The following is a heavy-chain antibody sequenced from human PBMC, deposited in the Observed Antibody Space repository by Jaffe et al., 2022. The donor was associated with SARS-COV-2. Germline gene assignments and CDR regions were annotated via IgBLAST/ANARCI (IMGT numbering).Heavy chain of an antibody. CDR2: INTNTGNP. CDR3: AREDLWAGTFD. J-gene: IGHJ4*02. CDR1: GYTFNKYA. V-gene: IGHV7-4-1*02. D-gene: IGHD6-19*01. Sequence: QVRLVQSGSELKKPGASVKVSCKASGYTFNKYAINWVRQAPGQGLEWMGWINTNTGNPGYAQGFTGRFVFSVDTSVSTAYLQINSLKADDSAVYFCAREDLWAGTFDSGQGTLVSVSS.